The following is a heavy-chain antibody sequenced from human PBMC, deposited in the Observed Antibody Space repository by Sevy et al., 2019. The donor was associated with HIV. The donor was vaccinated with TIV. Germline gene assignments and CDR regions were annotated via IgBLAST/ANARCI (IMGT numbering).Heavy chain of an antibody. D-gene: IGHD6-19*01. J-gene: IGHJ4*02. Sequence: GGSLRLSCAASGFTFSSYWMSWVRQAPGKGLEWVATIKQDGSEKYYVDSVKGRFTISRDNAKNSLFLQMDRLRADDTAVYYGARDSQWQLDYWGQGTLVTVSS. CDR2: IKQDGSEK. V-gene: IGHV3-7*01. CDR1: GFTFSSYW. CDR3: ARDSQWQLDY.